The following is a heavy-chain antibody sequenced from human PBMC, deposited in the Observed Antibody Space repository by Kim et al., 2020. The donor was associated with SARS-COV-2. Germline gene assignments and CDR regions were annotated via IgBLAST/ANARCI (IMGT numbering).Heavy chain of an antibody. Sequence: FTISRDNSKNTLYLQMNSLRAEDTAVYYCARDGGGYSYVLRSYYYYGMDVWGQGTTVTVSS. J-gene: IGHJ6*02. D-gene: IGHD5-18*01. V-gene: IGHV3-30*07. CDR3: ARDGGGYSYVLRSYYYYGMDV.